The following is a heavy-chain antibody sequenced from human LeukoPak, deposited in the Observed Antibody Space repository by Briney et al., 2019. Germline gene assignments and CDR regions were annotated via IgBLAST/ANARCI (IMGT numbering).Heavy chain of an antibody. Sequence: RTGGSLRLSCAASGFTFSDYYMSWIRQAPGKGLEWIGEINHSGSTNYNPSLKSRVTISVDTSKNQFSLKLSSVTAADTAVYYCARGEWLRLSWSNWFDPWGQGTLVTVSS. D-gene: IGHD5-12*01. CDR3: ARGEWLRLSWSNWFDP. CDR1: GFTFSDYY. J-gene: IGHJ5*02. CDR2: INHSGST. V-gene: IGHV4-34*01.